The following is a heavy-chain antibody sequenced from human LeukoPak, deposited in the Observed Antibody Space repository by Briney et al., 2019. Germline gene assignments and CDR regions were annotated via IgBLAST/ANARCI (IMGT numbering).Heavy chain of an antibody. Sequence: SETLSLTCVVYGGSFRGYYWSWIRQPPGKGLEWIGEINHSGSTNYNPSLKSRVTISVDTSKNQFSLKLSSVTAADTAVYYCARARRGSTSSPFRTSIAARNYFDYWGQGTLVTVSS. V-gene: IGHV4-34*01. CDR1: GGSFRGYY. D-gene: IGHD6-6*01. CDR3: ARARRGSTSSPFRTSIAARNYFDY. J-gene: IGHJ4*02. CDR2: INHSGST.